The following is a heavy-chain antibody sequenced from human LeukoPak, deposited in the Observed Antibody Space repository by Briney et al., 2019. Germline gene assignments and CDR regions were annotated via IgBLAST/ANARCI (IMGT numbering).Heavy chain of an antibody. D-gene: IGHD5-12*01. V-gene: IGHV3-48*04. CDR3: ARDRGWGMDV. Sequence: GGSLRLSCAASGFTFSSYSMIWVRQAPGKGLEWVSYISSSGSTIYYADSVKGRFTISRDNAKNSLYLQMNSLRAEDTAVYYCARDRGWGMDVWGKGTTVTISS. CDR1: GFTFSSYS. CDR2: ISSSGSTI. J-gene: IGHJ6*03.